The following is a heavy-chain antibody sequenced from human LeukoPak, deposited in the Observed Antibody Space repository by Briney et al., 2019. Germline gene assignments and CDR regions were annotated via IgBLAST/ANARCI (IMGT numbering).Heavy chain of an antibody. J-gene: IGHJ3*02. D-gene: IGHD3-22*01. CDR3: ARGRDYYDSSGPDAFDI. CDR1: GYTFTSYD. CDR2: MNPNSGNT. V-gene: IGHV1-8*03. Sequence: GASVKVSCKTSGYTFTSYDINWVRQATGQGLEWMGWMNPNSGNTGYAQKFQGRVTITRNTSISTAYMELSSLRSEDTAVYYCARGRDYYDSSGPDAFDIWGQGTMVTVSS.